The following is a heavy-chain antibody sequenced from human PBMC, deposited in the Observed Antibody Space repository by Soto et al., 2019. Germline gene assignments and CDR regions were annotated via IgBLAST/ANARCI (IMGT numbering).Heavy chain of an antibody. V-gene: IGHV3-48*01. Sequence: GGSLRLSCAASGFTFSSYSMNWVRQAPGKGLEWVSYISSSSSTIYYADSVKGRFTTSRDNAKNSLYLQMNSLRAEDTAVYYCARDHSRLFYSSGWYSFEYWGQGTLVTVSS. CDR1: GFTFSSYS. D-gene: IGHD6-19*01. J-gene: IGHJ4*02. CDR3: ARDHSRLFYSSGWYSFEY. CDR2: ISSSSSTI.